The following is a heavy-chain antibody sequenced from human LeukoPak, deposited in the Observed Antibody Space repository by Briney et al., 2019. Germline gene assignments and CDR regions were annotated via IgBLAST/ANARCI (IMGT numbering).Heavy chain of an antibody. V-gene: IGHV3-7*01. CDR1: GFTFSSYC. CDR2: IKEDGSEK. J-gene: IGHJ4*02. CDR3: ARDRTGNDY. D-gene: IGHD1-1*01. Sequence: GGSLRLSCAACGFTFSSYCMSWIRQAPGKGLEWVANIKEDGSEKYYVDSVRGRFTISRDNAKNSLSLQMNSLRAEDTAVYYCARDRTGNDYWGQGALVTVSS.